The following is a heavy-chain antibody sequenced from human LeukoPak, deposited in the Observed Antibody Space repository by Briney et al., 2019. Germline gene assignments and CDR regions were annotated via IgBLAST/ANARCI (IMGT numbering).Heavy chain of an antibody. V-gene: IGHV3-74*03. Sequence: GGSLRLSCAASGFTFSSYWIYWVRQAPGKGLVYVSRINDDGGGTTYADSVRGRFTISRDNARNMVYLQMDSLRADDTAVYYCARGGGYHAFDIRGQGTMVTVSS. CDR3: ARGGGYHAFDI. CDR2: INDDGGGT. J-gene: IGHJ3*02. D-gene: IGHD1-26*01. CDR1: GFTFSSYW.